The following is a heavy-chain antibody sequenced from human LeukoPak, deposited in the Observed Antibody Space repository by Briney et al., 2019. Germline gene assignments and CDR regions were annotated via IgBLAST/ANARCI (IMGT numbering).Heavy chain of an antibody. D-gene: IGHD6-19*01. CDR3: ASGVRRQWLSPFDY. Sequence: SQTLSLTCTVSGGSISSYYWSWIRQPPGKGLEWIGYIYYSGSTNYNPSLKSRVTISVDTSKNQFSLKLSSVTAADTAVYYCASGVRRQWLSPFDYWGQGTLVTVSS. V-gene: IGHV4-59*01. CDR2: IYYSGST. CDR1: GGSISSYY. J-gene: IGHJ4*02.